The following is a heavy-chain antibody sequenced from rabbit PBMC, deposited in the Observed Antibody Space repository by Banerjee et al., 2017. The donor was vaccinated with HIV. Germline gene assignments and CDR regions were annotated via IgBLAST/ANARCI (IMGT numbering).Heavy chain of an antibody. J-gene: IGHJ4*01. V-gene: IGHV1S40*01. CDR1: GFDLSTYYY. D-gene: IGHD6-1*01. Sequence: QSLEESGGDLVKPGASLTLTCTASGFDLSTYYYMCWVRQAPGKGLELIACIYTSSGNTYYASWAKGRFTISKTSSTTVTLQMTSLTAADTATYFCAREEYVGYGYANLWGPGTLVTVS. CDR3: AREEYVGYGYANL. CDR2: IYTSSGNT.